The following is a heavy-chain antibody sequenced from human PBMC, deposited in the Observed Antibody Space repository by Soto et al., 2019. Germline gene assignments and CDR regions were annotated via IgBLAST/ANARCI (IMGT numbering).Heavy chain of an antibody. Sequence: QVQLQESGPGLVKPSETLSLTCTVSGVSVNSGTDYWTWIRQPPGKGLEWSGYTSNSGSAKYNPSLKSRVTIVTDTSTDHFSLKLTSVTAADTAVYYCARFRWLSEYAILTGYYLLDQRGRGTLVTVSS. V-gene: IGHV4-61*03. J-gene: IGHJ4*02. CDR1: GVSVNSGTDY. D-gene: IGHD3-9*01. CDR3: ARFRWLSEYAILTGYYLLDQ. CDR2: TSNSGSA.